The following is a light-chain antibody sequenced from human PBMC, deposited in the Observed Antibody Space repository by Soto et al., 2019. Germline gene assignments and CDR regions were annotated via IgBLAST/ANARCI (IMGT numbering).Light chain of an antibody. J-gene: IGLJ1*01. CDR2: EVS. V-gene: IGLV2-14*01. CDR3: SSYTSSSTV. Sequence: QSVLIQPASVSGSPGQSITISCTGTSSDVGGYNYVSWYQQRPGKAPKLMIYEVSNRPSGVSNRFSGSKSGNTASLTISGLQAEDEADYYCSSYTSSSTVFGTGTKVTVL. CDR1: SSDVGGYNY.